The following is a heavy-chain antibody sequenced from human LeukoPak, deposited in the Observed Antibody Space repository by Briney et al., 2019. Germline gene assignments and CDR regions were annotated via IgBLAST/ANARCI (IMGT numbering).Heavy chain of an antibody. V-gene: IGHV3-30*03. Sequence: PGGSLRLSCTASGFTFNSYGMHWVRQAPGKGLEWVAVISDDGTKEYYADSGKGRFTISRDNAKNSLYLQMNSLRAEDTAVYYCASGREIWSGYYTSPEAGFPWGQGTLVTVSS. CDR2: ISDDGTKE. CDR1: GFTFNSYG. D-gene: IGHD3-3*01. CDR3: ASGREIWSGYYTSPEAGFP. J-gene: IGHJ5*02.